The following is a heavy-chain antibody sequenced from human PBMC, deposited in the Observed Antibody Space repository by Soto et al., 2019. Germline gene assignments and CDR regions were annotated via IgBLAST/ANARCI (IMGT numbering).Heavy chain of an antibody. CDR1: GGSVSSGGYY. V-gene: IGHV4-31*03. CDR3: ARGRRGIAAGNGMDV. J-gene: IGHJ6*02. Sequence: SETLSLTCTVSGGSVSSGGYYWSWIRQHPGKGLEWIGYIYYSGSTYYNPSLKSRVTISVDTSKNQFSLKLSSVTAADTAVYYCARGRRGIAAGNGMDVSGQGTTVIVSS. D-gene: IGHD6-13*01. CDR2: IYYSGST.